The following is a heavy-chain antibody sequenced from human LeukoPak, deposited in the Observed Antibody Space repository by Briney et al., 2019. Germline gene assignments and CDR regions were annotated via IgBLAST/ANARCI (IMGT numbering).Heavy chain of an antibody. CDR3: ARARRPALLSSGYSDAFDI. J-gene: IGHJ3*02. CDR1: GYTFTSYG. D-gene: IGHD3-22*01. V-gene: IGHV7-4-1*02. CDR2: INTYTGNP. Sequence: ASVKVSCKASGYTFTSYGISWVRQAPGQGLEWMGWINTYTGNPTYAQGFTGRFVFSLDTSVSTAYLQISSLKAEDTAVYYCARARRPALLSSGYSDAFDIWARGQWSPSLQ.